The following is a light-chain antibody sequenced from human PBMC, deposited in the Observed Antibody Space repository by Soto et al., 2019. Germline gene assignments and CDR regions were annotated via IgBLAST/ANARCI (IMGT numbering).Light chain of an antibody. Sequence: QSVLTQPRSVSGSPGQSVTISCTRTSSDVDNYNNVSWYQQHPGKAPKLLIYDVNKRPSGVPYRFSGSKSGNTASLTISGLQVGDEADYFCCSYAGTYTRVFGTGTKLTVL. V-gene: IGLV2-11*01. CDR2: DVN. CDR1: SSDVDNYNN. J-gene: IGLJ1*01. CDR3: CSYAGTYTRV.